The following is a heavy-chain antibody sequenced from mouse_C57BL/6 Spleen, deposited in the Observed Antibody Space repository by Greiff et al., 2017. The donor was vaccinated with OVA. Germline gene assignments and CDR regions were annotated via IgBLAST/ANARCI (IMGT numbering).Heavy chain of an antibody. D-gene: IGHD2-4*01. V-gene: IGHV8-12*01. J-gene: IGHJ4*01. CDR2: IYWDDDK. Sequence: VKLQESGPGILQSSQTLSLTCSFSGFSLSTSGMGVSWIRQPSGKGLEWLAHIYWDDDKRYNPSLKSRLTISKDTSRNQVFLKITSVDTADTATYYCARSFYYDYDEGYAMDYWGQGTSVTVSS. CDR1: GFSLSTSGMG. CDR3: ARSFYYDYDEGYAMDY.